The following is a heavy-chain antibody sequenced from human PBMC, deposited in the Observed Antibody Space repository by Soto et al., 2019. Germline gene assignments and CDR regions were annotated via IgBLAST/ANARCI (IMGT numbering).Heavy chain of an antibody. CDR2: ISYDGSNK. Sequence: GGSLRLSCAASGFTFSSYGMHWVRQAPGKGLEWVAVISYDGSNKYYADSVKGRFTISRDNSKNTLYLQMNSLRAEDTAVYYCAREMITFGGGDDAFDIWGQGTMVTVSS. CDR1: GFTFSSYG. D-gene: IGHD3-16*01. CDR3: AREMITFGGGDDAFDI. J-gene: IGHJ3*02. V-gene: IGHV3-30*03.